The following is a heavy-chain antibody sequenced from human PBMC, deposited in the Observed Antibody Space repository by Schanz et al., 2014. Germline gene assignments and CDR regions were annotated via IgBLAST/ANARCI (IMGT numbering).Heavy chain of an antibody. J-gene: IGHJ4*02. CDR2: IIPILGIA. CDR3: ASSGAGYSSSWDFDY. CDR1: GGTFSTYT. V-gene: IGHV1-69*02. D-gene: IGHD6-13*01. Sequence: QVQLVQSGAEVKKPGSSVKVSCKASGGTFSTYTISWVRQAPGQGLEWMGRIIPILGIANYAQKFQGRVTITADKSTFTGYMNVSSLRSEDTAVYYCASSGAGYSSSWDFDYWGQGTLVTVSS.